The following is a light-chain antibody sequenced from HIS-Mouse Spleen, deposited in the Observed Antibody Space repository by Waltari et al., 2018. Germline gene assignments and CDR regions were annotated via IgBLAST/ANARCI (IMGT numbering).Light chain of an antibody. CDR1: SSDVGGYNY. V-gene: IGLV2-11*01. CDR2: DVS. CDR3: CSYAGSYTLGV. J-gene: IGLJ1*01. Sequence: QSALTQPRSVSGSPGQSVTISCPGTSSDVGGYNYVPWYQQHPGKAPKLMIYDVSKRPSGVPDRFSGSKSGNTASLTISGLQAEDEADYYCCSYAGSYTLGVFGTGTKVTVL.